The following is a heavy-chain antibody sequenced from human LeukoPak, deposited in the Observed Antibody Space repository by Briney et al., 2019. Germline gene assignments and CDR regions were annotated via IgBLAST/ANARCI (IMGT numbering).Heavy chain of an antibody. CDR1: GFTFGDYY. CDR3: ARGSYDSSGYYSC. Sequence: GGSLRLSCAASGFTFGDYYMSWIRQAPGKGLEWVSYISSSSSYTNYADSVEGRFTISRDNAKNSLYLQMNSLRAEDTAVYYCARGSYDSSGYYSCWGQGTLVTVSS. CDR2: ISSSSSYT. D-gene: IGHD3-22*01. J-gene: IGHJ4*02. V-gene: IGHV3-11*06.